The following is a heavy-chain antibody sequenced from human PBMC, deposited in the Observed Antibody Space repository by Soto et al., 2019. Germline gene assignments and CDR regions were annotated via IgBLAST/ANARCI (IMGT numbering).Heavy chain of an antibody. J-gene: IGHJ4*02. D-gene: IGHD2-15*01. CDR3: AIVIVVVVAATDY. CDR1: GFTFSSYA. V-gene: IGHV3-23*01. CDR2: ISGSGGST. Sequence: HPGGSLRLSCAASGFTFSSYAMSWVRQAPGKGLEWVSAISGSGGSTYYADSVKGRFTISRDNSKNTLYLQMNSLRAEDTAVYYCAIVIVVVVAATDYWGQGTLVNVSS.